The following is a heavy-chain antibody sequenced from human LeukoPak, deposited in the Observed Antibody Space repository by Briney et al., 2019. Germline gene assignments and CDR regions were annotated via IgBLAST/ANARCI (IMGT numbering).Heavy chain of an antibody. CDR3: ARADYSSTWSHDYYYMDV. J-gene: IGHJ6*03. CDR2: IYHSGST. Sequence: PSETLSLTCTVSGYSISSGYYWGWIRQPPGKGLEWIGSIYHSGSTYYNPSLKSRVTISVDTSENQFSLKLSSVTAADTAVYYCARADYSSTWSHDYYYMDVWGKGTTVTVSS. CDR1: GYSISSGYY. V-gene: IGHV4-38-2*02. D-gene: IGHD6-13*01.